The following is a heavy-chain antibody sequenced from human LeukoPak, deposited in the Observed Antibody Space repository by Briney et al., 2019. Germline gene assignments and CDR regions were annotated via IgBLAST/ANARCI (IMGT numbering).Heavy chain of an antibody. CDR2: IVVGSGNT. V-gene: IGHV1-58*02. CDR3: AADWSYDSSGSDAFDI. J-gene: IGHJ3*02. Sequence: GASVKVSCKASGFTFTSSAMQWVRQARGQRLEWIGWIVVGSGNTNYAQKFRERVTITRDMSTSTAYMELSSLRSEDTAVYYCAADWSYDSSGSDAFDIWGQGTMVTVSS. D-gene: IGHD3-22*01. CDR1: GFTFTSSA.